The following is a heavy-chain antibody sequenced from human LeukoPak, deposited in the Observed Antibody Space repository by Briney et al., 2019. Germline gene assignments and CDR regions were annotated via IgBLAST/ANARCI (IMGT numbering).Heavy chain of an antibody. CDR3: ARDVLDYYGSGSITEDY. CDR1: GGSISSSSYY. CDR2: IYYSGST. V-gene: IGHV4-39*07. J-gene: IGHJ4*02. D-gene: IGHD3-10*01. Sequence: SETLSLTCTVSGGSISSSSYYWGWIRQPPGKGLEWIGSIYYSGSTYYNPSLKSRVTISVDTSKNQFSLKLSSVTAADTAVYYCARDVLDYYGSGSITEDYWGQGTLVTVSS.